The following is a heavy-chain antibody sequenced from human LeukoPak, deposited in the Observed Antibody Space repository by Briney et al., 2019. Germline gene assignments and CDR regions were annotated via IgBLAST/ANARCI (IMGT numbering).Heavy chain of an antibody. V-gene: IGHV1-69*13. J-gene: IGHJ4*02. CDR1: GGTFNSYA. D-gene: IGHD3-22*01. Sequence: SEKLSCNASGGTFNSYAISWVRQAPGQGLECMGGLIPIFDTTNYAQKFQGSLAIPADESTSTAYMELRTVSFEDAAVFYCARALYYDSSGYLFDYWGQGTLVTVSS. CDR3: ARALYYDSSGYLFDY. CDR2: LIPIFDTT.